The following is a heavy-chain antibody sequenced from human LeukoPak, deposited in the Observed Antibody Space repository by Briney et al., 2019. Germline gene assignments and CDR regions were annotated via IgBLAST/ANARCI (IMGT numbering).Heavy chain of an antibody. Sequence: PSETLSLTCTVYGGSFSDYHWSWIRQPPGKGLEWIGEISHSGSTNYNPSLMGRVTMSVDTSKNQFSLKLSSVSAADTAVYYCARAGGLTVLYYFDYWGRGAMVTASS. V-gene: IGHV4-34*01. CDR2: ISHSGST. CDR1: GGSFSDYH. CDR3: ARAGGLTVLYYFDY. D-gene: IGHD3/OR15-3a*01. J-gene: IGHJ4*02.